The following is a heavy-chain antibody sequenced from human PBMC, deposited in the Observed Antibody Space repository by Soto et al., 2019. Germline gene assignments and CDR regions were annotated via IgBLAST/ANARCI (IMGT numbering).Heavy chain of an antibody. V-gene: IGHV1-69*12. D-gene: IGHD3-3*02. Sequence: QVQLVQSGAEVKKPGSSVKVSCKTSGGTFRTSAISWVRQAPGQGLEWMGGIMPVFPTPDYAQKFQCRVTITADESTSTSYMELSSLRSEDTAVYYCAKDKDRQQLGGNYYYIMDVWGQGTTVTVSS. CDR3: AKDKDRQQLGGNYYYIMDV. CDR2: IMPVFPTP. J-gene: IGHJ6*01. CDR1: GGTFRTSA.